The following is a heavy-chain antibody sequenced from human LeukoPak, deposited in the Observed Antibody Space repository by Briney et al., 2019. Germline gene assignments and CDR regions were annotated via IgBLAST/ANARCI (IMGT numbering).Heavy chain of an antibody. V-gene: IGHV3-23*01. J-gene: IGHJ4*02. Sequence: GGTLRLSCAASGFTFSTYGMSWVRQAPGEGLEWVSTLSGSGGSTYYADSVRGRFTISRDNSKNALYLQMSTLRAEDTAVYYCAKLGVRGVIISLFDYWGQGTLVTVSS. CDR3: AKLGVRGVIISLFDY. D-gene: IGHD3-10*01. CDR1: GFTFSTYG. CDR2: LSGSGGST.